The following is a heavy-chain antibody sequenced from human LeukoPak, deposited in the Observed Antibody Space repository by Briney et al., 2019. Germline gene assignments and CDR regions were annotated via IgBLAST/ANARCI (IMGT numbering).Heavy chain of an antibody. D-gene: IGHD6-6*01. CDR3: ARAEYSSSFPWSATYYYYMDV. CDR2: IKQDGSEK. Sequence: GGSLRLSCAASGFTFSSYWMSWVRQAPGKGLEWVANIKQDGSEKYYVDSVKGRFTVSRDNAKNSLYLQMNSLRAEVTAVYYCARAEYSSSFPWSATYYYYMDVWGKGTTVTVSS. CDR1: GFTFSSYW. V-gene: IGHV3-7*01. J-gene: IGHJ6*03.